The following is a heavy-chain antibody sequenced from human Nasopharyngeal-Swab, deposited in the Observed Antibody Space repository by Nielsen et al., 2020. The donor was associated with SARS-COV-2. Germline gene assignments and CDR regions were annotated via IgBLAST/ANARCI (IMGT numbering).Heavy chain of an antibody. CDR3: AKSKAEWDLLMASDY. CDR1: GFTFSSYA. CDR2: ISYDGSNK. J-gene: IGHJ4*02. V-gene: IGHV3-30-3*01. D-gene: IGHD1-26*01. Sequence: GESLKISCAASGFTFSSYAMHWVRQAPGKGLEWVAVISYDGSNKYYADSVKGRVTISRDNSKNTLYLQMTSLRGDDTAVYYCAKSKAEWDLLMASDYWGQGTLVTVSS.